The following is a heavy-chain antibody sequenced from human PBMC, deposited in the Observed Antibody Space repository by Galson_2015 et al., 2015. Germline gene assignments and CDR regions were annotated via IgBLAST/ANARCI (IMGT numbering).Heavy chain of an antibody. CDR1: GFTFSSYG. CDR2: ISYDGSNK. CDR3: AKDLLRYCSGGSCYWDFDY. J-gene: IGHJ4*02. V-gene: IGHV3-30*18. D-gene: IGHD2-15*01. Sequence: SLRLSCAASGFTFSSYGMHWVRQAPGKGLEWVAVISYDGSNKYYADSVKGRFTISRDNSKNTLYLQMNSLRAEDTAVYYCAKDLLRYCSGGSCYWDFDYWGQGTLVTVSS.